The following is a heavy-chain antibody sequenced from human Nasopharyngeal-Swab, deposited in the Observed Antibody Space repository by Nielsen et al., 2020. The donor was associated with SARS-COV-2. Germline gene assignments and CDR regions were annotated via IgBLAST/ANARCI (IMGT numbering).Heavy chain of an antibody. CDR2: INHSGST. CDR3: ARNLMVRGVTSLAFDY. V-gene: IGHV4-34*01. Sequence: WIRQPPGKGLEWIGEINHSGSTNYNPSLKSRVTISVDTSKNRFSLKLSSVTAADTAVYYCARNLMVRGVTSLAFDYWGQGTVVTVSS. J-gene: IGHJ4*02. D-gene: IGHD3-10*01.